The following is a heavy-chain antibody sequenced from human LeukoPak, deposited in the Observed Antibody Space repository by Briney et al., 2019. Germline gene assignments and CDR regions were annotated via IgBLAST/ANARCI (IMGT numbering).Heavy chain of an antibody. CDR2: ISHDGSNK. CDR1: GFTFSSYG. J-gene: IGHJ4*02. D-gene: IGHD3-3*02. Sequence: GGSLRLSCAASGFTFSSYGMHWVRQAPGKGLEWVAVISHDGSNKYFADSVKGRFTISRDNSKNTLYLQMNSLRAEDTAVYYCARGPRPNRIFGVVTAYFDYWGQGTLVTVSS. V-gene: IGHV3-30*03. CDR3: ARGPRPNRIFGVVTAYFDY.